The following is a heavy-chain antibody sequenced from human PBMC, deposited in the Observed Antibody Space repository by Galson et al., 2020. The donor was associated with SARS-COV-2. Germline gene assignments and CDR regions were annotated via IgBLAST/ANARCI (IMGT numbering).Heavy chain of an antibody. Sequence: SVKVSYKASGGTFNSKTIHWVRQAPGQGLEWMGRIIPIVGVVNYAQNFRGRVTITADKSTGTAYMELSSLRSEDSALYFCTRDEEMGTAYYFDYWGQGTLVTVSS. CDR2: IIPIVGVV. J-gene: IGHJ4*02. D-gene: IGHD5-18*01. V-gene: IGHV1-69*04. CDR1: GGTFNSKT. CDR3: TRDEEMGTAYYFDY.